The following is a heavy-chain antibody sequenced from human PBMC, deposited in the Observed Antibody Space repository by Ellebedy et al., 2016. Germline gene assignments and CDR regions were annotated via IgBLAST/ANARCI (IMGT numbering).Heavy chain of an antibody. D-gene: IGHD2-15*01. CDR3: ARDLGLATAGWFDP. Sequence: GESLKISCAASGFTFSSYSMNWVRQAPGKGLEWVSSISSSSSYIYYADSVKGRFTISRGNAKNSLYLQMNSLRAEDTAVYYCARDLGLATAGWFDPWGQGTLVTVSS. CDR1: GFTFSSYS. V-gene: IGHV3-21*01. CDR2: ISSSSSYI. J-gene: IGHJ5*02.